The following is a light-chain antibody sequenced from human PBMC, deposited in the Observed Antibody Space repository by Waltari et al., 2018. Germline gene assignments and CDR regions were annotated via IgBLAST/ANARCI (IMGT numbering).Light chain of an antibody. CDR2: RNN. V-gene: IGLV1-47*01. Sequence: QSVLTQPPSASGPPGQRVTIFCSGSTSHTGSNYVYWYQHLPGTAPKVLIYRNNQRPSGVPDRFSGSKSDTSASLAISGLRSEDDAHYYCAVWDDSLSGWVFGGGTKVTVL. CDR1: TSHTGSNY. CDR3: AVWDDSLSGWV. J-gene: IGLJ3*02.